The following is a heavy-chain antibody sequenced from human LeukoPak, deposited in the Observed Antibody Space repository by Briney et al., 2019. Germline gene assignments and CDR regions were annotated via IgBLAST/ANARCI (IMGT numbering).Heavy chain of an antibody. CDR3: ARGGGLDV. CDR1: GFTFSSYW. J-gene: IGHJ6*02. CDR2: INHNGNVN. D-gene: IGHD3-16*01. V-gene: IGHV3-7*03. Sequence: GGALRLSCAASGFTFSSYWMNWARQAPGKGLEWVASINHNGNVNYYVESVKGRFPISRDNAKNSLYLQMSNFRAEDTAVYFCARGGGLDVWGQGATVTVSS.